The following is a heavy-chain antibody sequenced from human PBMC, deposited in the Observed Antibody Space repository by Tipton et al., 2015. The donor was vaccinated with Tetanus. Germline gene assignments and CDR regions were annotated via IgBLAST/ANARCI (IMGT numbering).Heavy chain of an antibody. CDR1: GGSFSGYY. CDR2: IHPSGST. V-gene: IGHV4-34*01. Sequence: TLSLTCAVYGGSFSGYYCSWIRQSPGRGLEWIGEIHPSGSTYYNPSFTSRITLSQDTSKNQFSLQLNSVTPEDTAVYFCARGVADKGDFDYWGQGTLVTVSS. D-gene: IGHD6-19*01. J-gene: IGHJ4*02. CDR3: ARGVADKGDFDY.